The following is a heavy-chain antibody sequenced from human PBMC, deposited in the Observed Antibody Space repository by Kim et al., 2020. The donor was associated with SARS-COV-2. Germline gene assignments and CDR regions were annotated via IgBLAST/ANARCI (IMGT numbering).Heavy chain of an antibody. Sequence: SETLSLTCAVSGGSISSSNWWSWVRQPPGKGLEWIGEIYHSGSTNYNPSLKSRVTISVDKSKNQFSLKLSSVTAADTAVYYCARVYCSGGSCYHFDYWGQGTLVTVSS. CDR1: GGSISSSNW. J-gene: IGHJ4*02. CDR3: ARVYCSGGSCYHFDY. D-gene: IGHD2-15*01. CDR2: IYHSGST. V-gene: IGHV4-4*02.